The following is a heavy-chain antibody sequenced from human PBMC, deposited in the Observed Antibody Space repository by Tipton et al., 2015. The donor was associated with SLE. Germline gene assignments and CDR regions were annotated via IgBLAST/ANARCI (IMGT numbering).Heavy chain of an antibody. Sequence: SGFTFSSYAMSWVRQAPGKGLEWVSAISGSGGSTYYADSVKGRFTISRDSSKNTLYLQMNSLRAEDTAVYYCAKEGYYGSGSPYGMDVWGQGTTVTVSS. CDR3: AKEGYYGSGSPYGMDV. CDR1: GFTFSSYA. D-gene: IGHD3-10*01. V-gene: IGHV3-23*01. CDR2: ISGSGGST. J-gene: IGHJ6*02.